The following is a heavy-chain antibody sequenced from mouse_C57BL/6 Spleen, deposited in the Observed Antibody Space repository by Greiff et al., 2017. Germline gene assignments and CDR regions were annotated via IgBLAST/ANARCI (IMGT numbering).Heavy chain of an antibody. D-gene: IGHD2-4*01. CDR3: TRSYYDYDEEDYYAMDY. CDR1: GYAFTNYL. Sequence: VKLQESGAELVRPGTSVKVSCKASGYAFTNYLIEWVKQRPGQGLEWIGVINPGSGGTNYNEKFKGKATLTADKSSSTAYLQRSSLTSEDSAVYVCTRSYYDYDEEDYYAMDYWGQGTSVTVSS. J-gene: IGHJ4*01. CDR2: INPGSGGT. V-gene: IGHV1-54*01.